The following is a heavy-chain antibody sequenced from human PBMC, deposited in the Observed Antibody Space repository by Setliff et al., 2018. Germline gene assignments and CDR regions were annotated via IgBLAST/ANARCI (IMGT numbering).Heavy chain of an antibody. CDR3: AGGGYNGYAVFDD. D-gene: IGHD5-12*01. Sequence: SETLSLTCTVSGGSISGYYWSWIRQPPGKGLEWIGNIYYTGSPSYSPSLRSRGTISVDTSMNKFSLSLSSVTTADTAVYYCAGGGYNGYAVFDDWGQGALVTVSS. V-gene: IGHV4-59*01. J-gene: IGHJ4*02. CDR2: IYYTGSP. CDR1: GGSISGYY.